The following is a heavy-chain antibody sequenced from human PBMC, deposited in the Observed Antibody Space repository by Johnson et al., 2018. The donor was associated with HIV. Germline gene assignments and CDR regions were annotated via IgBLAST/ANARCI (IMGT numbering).Heavy chain of an antibody. Sequence: QVQLVESGGGVVQPGRSLRLSCAASGFTFSSYCMHWVRQAPGKGLEWVAVISYDGGNKYYADSVKGRFTISRDNSKNTLYLQMNSLRAEDSAVYYCAASWYGVSRPNAFDIWGQGTMVTVSS. CDR2: ISYDGGNK. CDR1: GFTFSSYC. J-gene: IGHJ3*02. V-gene: IGHV3-30*03. D-gene: IGHD2-2*01. CDR3: AASWYGVSRPNAFDI.